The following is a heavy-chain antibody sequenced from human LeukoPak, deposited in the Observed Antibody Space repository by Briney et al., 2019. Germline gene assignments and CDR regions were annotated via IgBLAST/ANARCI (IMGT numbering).Heavy chain of an antibody. CDR3: AKDQKNYYDNTGLDY. V-gene: IGHV3-23*01. Sequence: GGSLRLSCAASGFTFSSYAMSWVRQAPGKGLEWVSAISGSGGSAGSTYYADSVKGRFTISRDNSKNTLYLQMNSLRAEDTAVYCCAKDQKNYYDNTGLDYWGQGTLVTVSS. J-gene: IGHJ4*02. CDR1: GFTFSSYA. CDR2: ISGSGGSAGST. D-gene: IGHD3-22*01.